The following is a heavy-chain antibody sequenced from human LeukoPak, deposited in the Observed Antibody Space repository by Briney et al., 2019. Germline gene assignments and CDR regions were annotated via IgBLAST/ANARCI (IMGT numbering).Heavy chain of an antibody. V-gene: IGHV4-59*08. D-gene: IGHD3-10*01. Sequence: SETLSLTCTVSGGSISSYYWSWIRQPPGKGLEWIGYIHYSGSTNYNPSLKSRVTISLDTSKNQFSLKLSSVTAADTAVYYCAGSYYYGSGSYYKGDYWGQGTLVTVSS. CDR1: GGSISSYY. CDR3: AGSYYYGSGSYYKGDY. CDR2: IHYSGST. J-gene: IGHJ4*02.